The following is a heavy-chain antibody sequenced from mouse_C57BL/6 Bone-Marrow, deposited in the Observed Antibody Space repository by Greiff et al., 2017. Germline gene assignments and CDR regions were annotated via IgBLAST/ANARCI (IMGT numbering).Heavy chain of an antibody. J-gene: IGHJ1*03. V-gene: IGHV1-81*01. D-gene: IGHD1-1*01. CDR2: IYPRSGNT. CDR3: GYYGYWYFDV. CDR1: GYTFTSYG. Sequence: VKLVESGAELARPGASVKLSCTASGYTFTSYGISWVKQRTGQGLEWIGEIYPRSGNTYYNEKFKGKATLTADKSSSTAYMELRSLTSEDSAVYFCGYYGYWYFDVWGTGTTVTVSS.